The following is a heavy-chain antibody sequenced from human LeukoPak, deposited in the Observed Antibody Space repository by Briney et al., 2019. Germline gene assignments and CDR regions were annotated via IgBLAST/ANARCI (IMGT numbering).Heavy chain of an antibody. V-gene: IGHV3-23*01. CDR3: AKDKSARYYDSGGAFDY. CDR1: GFTFSSYA. CDR2: ISGSGGST. D-gene: IGHD3-22*01. J-gene: IGHJ4*02. Sequence: GGSLRLSCAASGFTFSSYAMSWVRQAPGKGLEWVSVISGSGGSTYYADSVKGRFTISRDNSRYTLYLQMNSLRAEDTAVYYCAKDKSARYYDSGGAFDYWGQGALVTVSS.